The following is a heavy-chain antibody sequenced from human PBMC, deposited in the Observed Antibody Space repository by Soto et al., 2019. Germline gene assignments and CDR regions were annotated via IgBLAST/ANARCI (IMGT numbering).Heavy chain of an antibody. CDR2: ISGSDGST. D-gene: IGHD6-13*01. J-gene: IGHJ4*02. Sequence: GGSLRLSSAASGFTFRSYAMNWVRQAPGKGLEWVSVISGSDGSTYYADSVKGRFTISRDNSKNTLNLQMNSLRAEDTAVYYCARRSSSWYFDYWGQGTLVTVSS. CDR1: GFTFRSYA. V-gene: IGHV3-23*01. CDR3: ARRSSSWYFDY.